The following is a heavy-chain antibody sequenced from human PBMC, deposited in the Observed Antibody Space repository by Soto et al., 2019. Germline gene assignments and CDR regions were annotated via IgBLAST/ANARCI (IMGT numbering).Heavy chain of an antibody. D-gene: IGHD3-9*01. V-gene: IGHV1-2*04. CDR1: GYTFTCYY. CDR3: ARGDYDILTGYLYYFDY. Sequence: ASVKVSCKASGYTFTCYYMHWVRQAPGQGLEWMGWINPNSGGTNYAQKFQGWVTMTRDTSISTAYMELSRLRSDDTAVYYCARGDYDILTGYLYYFDYWGQGTLVTVSS. J-gene: IGHJ4*02. CDR2: INPNSGGT.